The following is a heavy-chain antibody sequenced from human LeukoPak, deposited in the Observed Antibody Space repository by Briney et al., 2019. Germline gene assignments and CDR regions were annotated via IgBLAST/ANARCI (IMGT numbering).Heavy chain of an antibody. V-gene: IGHV4-59*01. J-gene: IGHJ4*02. CDR3: ARGIIADFFDY. D-gene: IGHD6-13*01. CDR1: GASISSYY. CDR2: IYYSGST. Sequence: SETLSLTCTVSGASISSYYWSWVRQPPGKGLEWVGYIYYSGSTNYNPSLKSRVTISVDTSKNQFSLKLSSVTAADTAVYYCARGIIADFFDYWGQGTLVTVSS.